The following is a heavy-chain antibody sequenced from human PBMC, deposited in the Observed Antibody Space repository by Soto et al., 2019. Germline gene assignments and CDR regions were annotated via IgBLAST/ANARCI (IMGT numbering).Heavy chain of an antibody. CDR1: GSRFSNYV. D-gene: IGHD2-2*02. V-gene: IGHV1-69*06. CDR3: AREGRGKKAGYNGLVSLGY. J-gene: IGHJ4*02. CDR2: IIPIFNST. Sequence: QVQLVQSGAEVKTPGSSLKVSCKVSGSRFSNYVISWVRQAPGHGLEWLGRIIPIFNSTKYAQSFQGRVTITAAKSPSTASLELSSLRSDDTAVYYCAREGRGKKAGYNGLVSLGYWGQGTLVTVSS.